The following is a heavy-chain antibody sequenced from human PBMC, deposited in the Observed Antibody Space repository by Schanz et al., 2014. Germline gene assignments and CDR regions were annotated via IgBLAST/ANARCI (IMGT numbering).Heavy chain of an antibody. D-gene: IGHD2-15*01. J-gene: IGHJ4*02. CDR2: ISYDGSNK. CDR1: GFTFSSYA. Sequence: VQLVESGGGLVKPGGSLRLSCAASGFTFSSYAMHWVRQAPGKGLEWVAVISYDGSNKYYADSVKGRFTISRDNSKNTLYLQMNTLRAEDTAVYYCARDRGYCSGGSCLAFGYWGQGTLVTVSS. CDR3: ARDRGYCSGGSCLAFGY. V-gene: IGHV3-30-3*01.